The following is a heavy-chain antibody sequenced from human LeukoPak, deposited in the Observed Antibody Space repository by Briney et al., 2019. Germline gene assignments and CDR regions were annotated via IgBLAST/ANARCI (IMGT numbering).Heavy chain of an antibody. J-gene: IGHJ4*02. D-gene: IGHD1-26*01. CDR1: GGSFSGYY. Sequence: PSETLSLTCAVYGGSFSGYYWSWIRQPAGKGLEWIGRIYTSGSTNYNPSLKSRVTMSVDTSKNQFSLKLSSVTAADTAVYYCARGGELLAALDYWGQGTLVTVSS. V-gene: IGHV4-59*10. CDR3: ARGGELLAALDY. CDR2: IYTSGST.